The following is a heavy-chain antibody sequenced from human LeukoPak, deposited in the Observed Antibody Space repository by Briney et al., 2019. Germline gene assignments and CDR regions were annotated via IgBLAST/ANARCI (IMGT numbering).Heavy chain of an antibody. CDR2: IYPGDSDT. J-gene: IGHJ4*02. CDR3: ARRLGATRPFDY. V-gene: IGHV5-51*01. CDR1: GYKFTNYW. Sequence: KDGESLKISCKASGYKFTNYWIGWVRQMPGKGLEWMGIIYPGDSDTRYSPSFQGQVTISADKSISTAYLQWSSLKASDTAMYYCARRLGATRPFDYWGQGTLVTVSS. D-gene: IGHD1-26*01.